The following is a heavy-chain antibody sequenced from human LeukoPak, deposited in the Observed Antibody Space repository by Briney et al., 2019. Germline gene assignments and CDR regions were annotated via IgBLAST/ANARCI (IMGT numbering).Heavy chain of an antibody. D-gene: IGHD2/OR15-2a*01. J-gene: IGHJ6*02. CDR3: ARDSVLRLYGMDV. V-gene: IGHV4-30-4*01. CDR2: IFYSGIT. CDR1: GGSISSGDYY. Sequence: SETLSHTCTVSGGSISSGDYYWSWIRQPPGKGLEWIGYIFYSGITYYNPSLKSRITISVDTSKNQFSLKLSFVTAADTAVYYCARDSVLRLYGMDVWGQGTTVTVSS.